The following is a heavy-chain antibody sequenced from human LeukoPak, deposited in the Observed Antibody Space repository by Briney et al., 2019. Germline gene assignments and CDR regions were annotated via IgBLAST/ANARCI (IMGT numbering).Heavy chain of an antibody. CDR1: GGSFSGYY. CDR2: IYYNGNT. Sequence: SETLSLTCAVHGGSFSGYYWSWIRQPPGKGLEWIGTIYYNGNTYYNPSLQSRVTISVDTSKNQFSLKLSSMTAADTAVYYCARDHSSASYTYCYYYIDVWGEGTTVTVSS. D-gene: IGHD1-26*01. J-gene: IGHJ6*03. CDR3: ARDHSSASYTYCYYYIDV. V-gene: IGHV4-34*01.